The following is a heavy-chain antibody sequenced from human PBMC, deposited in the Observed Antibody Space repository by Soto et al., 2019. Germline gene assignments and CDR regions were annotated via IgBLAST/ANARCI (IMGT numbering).Heavy chain of an antibody. CDR3: ARGSSGGPILWYYYYYMDV. Sequence: GGSLRLSCAASGFTFSSYWMHWVRQAPGKGLVWVSRINSDGSSTSYADSVKGRFTISRDNAKNTLYLQMNSLRAEDTAVYYCARGSSGGPILWYYYYYMDVWGKGTTVTVSS. J-gene: IGHJ6*03. CDR2: INSDGSST. CDR1: GFTFSSYW. V-gene: IGHV3-74*01. D-gene: IGHD3-10*01.